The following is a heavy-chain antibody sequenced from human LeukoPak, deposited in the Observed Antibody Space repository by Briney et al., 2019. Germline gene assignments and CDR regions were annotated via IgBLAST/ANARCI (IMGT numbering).Heavy chain of an antibody. J-gene: IGHJ5*02. V-gene: IGHV3-21*05. CDR2: ISGTSTYT. CDR1: GFTFSSYE. Sequence: GGSLRLSCAASGFTFSSYEMNWVRQAPGKGLEWVSYISGTSTYTNYADSVKGRFTISRDNAKNSLYLQMNSLRPEDTALYYCARVGVDTPRNNWFDPWGQGTLVTDSS. D-gene: IGHD2-2*02. CDR3: ARVGVDTPRNNWFDP.